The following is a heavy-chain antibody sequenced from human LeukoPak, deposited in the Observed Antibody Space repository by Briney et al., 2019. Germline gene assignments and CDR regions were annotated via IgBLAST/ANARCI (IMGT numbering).Heavy chain of an antibody. D-gene: IGHD1/OR15-1a*01. Sequence: GGSLRLSCAASGFTVSSNYMSWVRQAPGKGLEWVSVIYSGGSTYCADSVKGRFTISRDNSKNTLYLQMNSLRAEDTAVYYCARDVPNKYYMDVWGKGTTVTVSS. CDR1: GFTVSSNY. V-gene: IGHV3-66*02. CDR2: IYSGGST. CDR3: ARDVPNKYYMDV. J-gene: IGHJ6*03.